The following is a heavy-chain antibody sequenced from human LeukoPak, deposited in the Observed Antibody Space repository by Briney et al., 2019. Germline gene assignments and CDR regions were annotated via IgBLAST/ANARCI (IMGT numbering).Heavy chain of an antibody. CDR3: TLRNF. V-gene: IGHV4-39*01. CDR1: GGSISGSTYY. Sequence: SGTLSLTCTVSGGSISGSTYYWGWVRQPPEKGLEWIGSSYYSGSTYYNPSLKSRVTISVDTSKNQFSLKLSSVTAADTAVYFCTLRNFWGQGSLVTVSS. CDR2: SYYSGST. J-gene: IGHJ4*02.